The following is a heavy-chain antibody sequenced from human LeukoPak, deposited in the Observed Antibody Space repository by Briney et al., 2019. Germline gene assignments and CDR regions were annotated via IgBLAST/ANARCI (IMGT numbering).Heavy chain of an antibody. Sequence: ASVKVSCKASGYTFTGYYMHWVRQAPGQGLEWMGWINPNSGGTNYAKKFQGRVTMTRDTSISTAYMELSRLRSDDTAVYYCAKADSSGYWGFDYWGQGTLVTVSS. V-gene: IGHV1-2*02. CDR3: AKADSSGYWGFDY. CDR1: GYTFTGYY. CDR2: INPNSGGT. D-gene: IGHD3-22*01. J-gene: IGHJ4*02.